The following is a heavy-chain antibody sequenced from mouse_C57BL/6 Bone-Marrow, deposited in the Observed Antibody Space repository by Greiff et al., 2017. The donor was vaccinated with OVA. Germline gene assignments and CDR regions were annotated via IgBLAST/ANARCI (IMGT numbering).Heavy chain of an antibody. J-gene: IGHJ1*03. CDR3: ARHYGNYRYWYFDV. D-gene: IGHD2-1*01. CDR2: IHPNSGST. V-gene: IGHV1-64*01. Sequence: VQLQQPGAELVKPGASVKLSCKASGYTFTSYWMHWVKQRPGQGLEWIGMIHPNSGSTNYNEKFKSKATLTVDKSSSTAYMQLSSLTSEDSAVYYGARHYGNYRYWYFDVWGTGTTVTVSS. CDR1: GYTFTSYW.